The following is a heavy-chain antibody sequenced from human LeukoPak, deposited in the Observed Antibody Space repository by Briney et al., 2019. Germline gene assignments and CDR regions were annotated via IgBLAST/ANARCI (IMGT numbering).Heavy chain of an antibody. Sequence: PGGSLRLSCAASGFTFSNYAMHWVRQAPGKGLEWVSLISSGGTYEYYADSVKGRFTISRYNSKDTLYLQLKSLRAEDTAVYYCARDSTYYYDSGSSGPHYFDNWGQGTLVTVSS. CDR3: ARDSTYYYDSGSSGPHYFDN. D-gene: IGHD3-10*01. J-gene: IGHJ4*02. CDR1: GFTFSNYA. V-gene: IGHV3-30*01. CDR2: ISSGGTYE.